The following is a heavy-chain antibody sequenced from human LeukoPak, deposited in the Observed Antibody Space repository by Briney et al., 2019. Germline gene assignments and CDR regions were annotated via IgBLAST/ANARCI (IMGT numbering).Heavy chain of an antibody. V-gene: IGHV4-59*01. CDR1: GGSISTNY. D-gene: IGHD2-15*01. CDR3: ASASGGWEYFRH. Sequence: SETLSLTCTVSGGSISTNYWSWIRQPPGKGLEWIGYVYDSGSTNYNPSLKSRATISVDTSKNQFSLNLSSVTAADTAVYYCASASGGWEYFRHWGQGTLVTASS. J-gene: IGHJ1*01. CDR2: VYDSGST.